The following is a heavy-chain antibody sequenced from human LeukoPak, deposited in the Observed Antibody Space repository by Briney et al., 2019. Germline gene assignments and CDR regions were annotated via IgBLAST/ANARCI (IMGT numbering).Heavy chain of an antibody. CDR2: ISYDGSNK. J-gene: IGHJ5*02. D-gene: IGHD4-23*01. Sequence: GGSLRLSCAASGFTFSSYAMHWVRKAPGKGLEWVAVISYDGSNKYYADSVKGRFTISRDNSKNTLYLQMNSLRAEDTAVYYCARDRSYGGNFWFDPWGQGTLVTVSS. V-gene: IGHV3-30-3*01. CDR1: GFTFSSYA. CDR3: ARDRSYGGNFWFDP.